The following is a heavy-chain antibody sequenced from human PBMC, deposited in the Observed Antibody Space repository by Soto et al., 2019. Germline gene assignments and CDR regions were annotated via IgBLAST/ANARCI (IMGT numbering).Heavy chain of an antibody. J-gene: IGHJ6*02. Sequence: ASVKVSCKASGGTFSSYTISWVRQAPGQGLEWMGRIIPILGIANYAQKFQGRVTITADKSTSTAYMELSSLRSEDTAVYYCARVPVPAAIFYYYYGMDVWGQGTTVTVSS. CDR2: IIPILGIA. CDR3: ARVPVPAAIFYYYYGMDV. D-gene: IGHD2-2*01. V-gene: IGHV1-69*02. CDR1: GGTFSSYT.